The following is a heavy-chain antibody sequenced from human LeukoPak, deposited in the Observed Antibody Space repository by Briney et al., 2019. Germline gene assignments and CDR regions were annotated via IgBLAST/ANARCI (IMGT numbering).Heavy chain of an antibody. CDR1: GFTFSSYA. CDR2: ISGSGTNT. CDR3: AKDRSVVVAATPAGFDY. J-gene: IGHJ4*02. D-gene: IGHD2-15*01. Sequence: PGGSLRLSCAASGFTFSSYAMNWVRQAPGKGLEWVSGISGSGTNTYYADSVKGRFTISRDNSKNTLYMQMNSLRAEDTAVYYCAKDRSVVVAATPAGFDYWGQGTLVTVSS. V-gene: IGHV3-23*01.